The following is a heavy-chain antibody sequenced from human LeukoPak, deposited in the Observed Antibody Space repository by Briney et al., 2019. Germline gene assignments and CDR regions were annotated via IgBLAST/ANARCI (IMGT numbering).Heavy chain of an antibody. Sequence: SETLSLTCTVSGGSISSYYWSWIRQPPGKGLEWIGYIYYSGSTNYNPSLKSRVTISVDTSKNQFSLRLTSVTAADTAVYYCARGAYCSSINCYGFDYWGQGTQVTASS. CDR1: GGSISSYY. V-gene: IGHV4-59*12. CDR3: ARGAYCSSINCYGFDY. J-gene: IGHJ4*02. CDR2: IYYSGST. D-gene: IGHD2-2*01.